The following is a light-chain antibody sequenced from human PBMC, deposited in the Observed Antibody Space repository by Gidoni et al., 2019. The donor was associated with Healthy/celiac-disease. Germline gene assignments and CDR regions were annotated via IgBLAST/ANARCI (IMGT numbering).Light chain of an antibody. J-gene: IGKJ2*01. CDR3: QQYNNWPPYT. Sequence: EIVMKQSPATLSVSPGERATLSCRASQSVSSNLAWYQQTPGQAPRLLIYGASTRATGIPARFSGSGSGTEFTLTISSLQSEDFAVYYCQQYNNWPPYTCGQGTKLEIK. CDR1: QSVSSN. CDR2: GAS. V-gene: IGKV3-15*01.